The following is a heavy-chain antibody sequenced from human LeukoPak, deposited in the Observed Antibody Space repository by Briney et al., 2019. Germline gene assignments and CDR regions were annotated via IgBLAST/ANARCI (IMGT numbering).Heavy chain of an antibody. CDR3: AKKRGAAFYNWFDP. D-gene: IGHD1-26*01. CDR1: GFTFSSFG. CDR2: IRYDGSNK. Sequence: GGSLRLSCAASGFTFSSFGMHWVRQAPGKGLERVAYIRYDGSNKNYADSLEGRFTISRDNSKNALYLQIDSLRPEDTAVYYCAKKRGAAFYNWFDPWGQGALVTVSS. J-gene: IGHJ5*02. V-gene: IGHV3-30*02.